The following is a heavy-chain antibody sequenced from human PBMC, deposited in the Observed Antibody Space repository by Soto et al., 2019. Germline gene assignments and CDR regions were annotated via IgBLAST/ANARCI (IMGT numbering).Heavy chain of an antibody. Sequence: GGSLRLSCAASGFTFSTYGMNWVRQAPGKGLEWLSSISDSGHYIYYADSVKGRFTISRDNAKNSLFLQMNSQRGEDTAVYYCARSGLALPYSASHWFDPWGHGTLVTVSS. CDR3: ARSGLALPYSASHWFDP. V-gene: IGHV3-21*01. CDR1: GFTFSTYG. CDR2: ISDSGHYI. D-gene: IGHD3-22*01. J-gene: IGHJ5*02.